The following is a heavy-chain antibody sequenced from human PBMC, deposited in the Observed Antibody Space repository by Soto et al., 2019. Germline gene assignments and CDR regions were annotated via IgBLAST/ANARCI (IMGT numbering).Heavy chain of an antibody. Sequence: EVQMVESGGGLVQPGGSLRLSCAASGVTVSGNYMSWVRQSPGRGLEWVSVIHSGDSTHYADSVKGRFTISRDNSKNTLYLQMNSVRAEDTAVYYCARVHYESPPGYFDYWGQGTLVTVSS. D-gene: IGHD3-22*01. V-gene: IGHV3-66*01. J-gene: IGHJ4*02. CDR2: IHSGDST. CDR1: GVTVSGNY. CDR3: ARVHYESPPGYFDY.